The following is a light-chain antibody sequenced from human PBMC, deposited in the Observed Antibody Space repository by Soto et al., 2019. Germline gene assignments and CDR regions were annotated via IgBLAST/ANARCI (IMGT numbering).Light chain of an antibody. CDR2: GAS. CDR1: QGNNTF. Sequence: IQLTQSPSSLSASVGDRVSISCRASQGNNTFVAWYQQKSGKAPKLLIYGASTLQSGVPSRFSGSGSGTEFTLTISGPQPEDFATYYCQQLTARRFSFGQGTKLDIK. J-gene: IGKJ2*01. V-gene: IGKV1-9*01. CDR3: QQLTARRFS.